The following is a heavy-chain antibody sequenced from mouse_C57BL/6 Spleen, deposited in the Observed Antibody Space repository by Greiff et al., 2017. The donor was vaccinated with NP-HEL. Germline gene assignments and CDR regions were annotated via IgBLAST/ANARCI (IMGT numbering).Heavy chain of an antibody. J-gene: IGHJ4*01. V-gene: IGHV2-2*01. CDR2: IWSGGST. D-gene: IGHD2-4*01. CDR3: ARTYDYSYYYAMDY. Sequence: VKLMESGPGLVQPSQSLSITCTVSGFSLTSYGVHWVRQSPGKGLEWLGVIWSGGSTDYNAAFISRLSISKDNSKSQVFFKMNSLQADDTAIYYCARTYDYSYYYAMDYWGQGTSVTVSS. CDR1: GFSLTSYG.